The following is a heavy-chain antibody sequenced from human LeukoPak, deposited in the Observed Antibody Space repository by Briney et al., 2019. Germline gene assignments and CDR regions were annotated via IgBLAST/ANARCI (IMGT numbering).Heavy chain of an antibody. Sequence: PGGSLRLSCAASGFTFSYYWMSWVRQAPGKGLEWVANIKQDGSEKYYVDSVKGRFTISGENGRNSLYLQMNSLRAEDTAVFYCARVPNTMLRGVITLMNVWGQGTTVTVSS. CDR1: GFTFSYYW. CDR3: ARVPNTMLRGVITLMNV. V-gene: IGHV3-7*01. CDR2: IKQDGSEK. J-gene: IGHJ6*02. D-gene: IGHD3-10*01.